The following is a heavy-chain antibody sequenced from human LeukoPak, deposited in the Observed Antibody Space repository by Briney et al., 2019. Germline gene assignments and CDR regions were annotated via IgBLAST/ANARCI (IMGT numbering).Heavy chain of an antibody. Sequence: GGSLTLSCAVSGLTFSSYEMNWVRPAPGKGLEWFSYISGCGSSTYYADSVKGRFTISRDNAKNSLDLQLNSLRAENTATYYCARLYSSSSGLRASDYWGQGTLVTVSS. J-gene: IGHJ4*02. CDR2: ISGCGSST. CDR3: ARLYSSSSGLRASDY. D-gene: IGHD6-6*01. CDR1: GLTFSSYE. V-gene: IGHV3-48*03.